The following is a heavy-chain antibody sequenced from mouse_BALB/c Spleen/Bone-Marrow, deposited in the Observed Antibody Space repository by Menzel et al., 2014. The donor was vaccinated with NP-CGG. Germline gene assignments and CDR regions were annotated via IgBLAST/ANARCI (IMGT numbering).Heavy chain of an antibody. Sequence: VQLQQSGAKVARPGASVKMSCKASGYTFTYYTMQWVKQRTGQGLEWIGYINPSSGSANYYQNFKDKATLTADKSSSTAYMQLTSLTSEDSAVYYCARGGTRYYFDYWGQGTTLTVSS. V-gene: IGHV1-4*01. CDR3: ARGGTRYYFDY. D-gene: IGHD3-3*01. CDR1: GYTFTYYT. J-gene: IGHJ2*01. CDR2: INPSSGSA.